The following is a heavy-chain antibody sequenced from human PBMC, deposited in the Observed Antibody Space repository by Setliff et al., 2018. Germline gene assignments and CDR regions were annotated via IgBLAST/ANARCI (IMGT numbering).Heavy chain of an antibody. V-gene: IGHV3-30*02. CDR2: IRYGSYQQ. Sequence: GGSLRLSCEASGFDFGTYGMHWVRQAPDRGLEWVAFIRYGSYQQTYADFVRGRFTISRDDSRNTVLLQMNNLRTDDTAVYYCARGEKYYYESSGYSLDAWGRGTLVTVSS. D-gene: IGHD3-22*01. CDR3: ARGEKYYYESSGYSLDA. J-gene: IGHJ5*02. CDR1: GFDFGTYG.